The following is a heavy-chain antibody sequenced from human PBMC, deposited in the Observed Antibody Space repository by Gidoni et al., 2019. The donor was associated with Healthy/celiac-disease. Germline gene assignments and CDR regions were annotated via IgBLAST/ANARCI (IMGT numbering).Heavy chain of an antibody. J-gene: IGHJ4*02. Sequence: QVQLQESGPGLVKPSETLSLTCTVSGGSISSYYWSWIRQPPGKGLEWIGYIYYSGSTNYNPSLKSRVTISVDTSKNQFSLKLSSVTAADTAVYYCARGLIDGGNSVDYWGQGTLVTVSS. CDR3: ARGLIDGGNSVDY. CDR2: IYYSGST. V-gene: IGHV4-59*01. D-gene: IGHD2-21*02. CDR1: GGSISSYY.